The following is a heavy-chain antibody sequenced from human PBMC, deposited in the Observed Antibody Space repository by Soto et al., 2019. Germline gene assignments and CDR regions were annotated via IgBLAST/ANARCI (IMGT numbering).Heavy chain of an antibody. CDR1: AFTFSNYA. D-gene: IGHD2-21*01. J-gene: IGHJ4*02. Sequence: GGSLRLSCAASAFTFSNYAMAWVRQAPGKGLEWVAVIWYDGSKKYYANSVKGRFTISRDNSENTLHLQMNSLRSEDTAVYYCARDQSFRTRVPLYYFASWGQGILVTVSS. V-gene: IGHV3-33*08. CDR3: ARDQSFRTRVPLYYFAS. CDR2: IWYDGSKK.